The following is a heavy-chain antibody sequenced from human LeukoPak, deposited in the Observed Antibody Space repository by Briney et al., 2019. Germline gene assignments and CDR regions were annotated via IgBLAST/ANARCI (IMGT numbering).Heavy chain of an antibody. CDR1: GFTFNSYW. CDR3: ARGSAPDY. Sequence: PGGSLRLSCAASGFTFNSYWMNWVRQAPGKGLEWVANIKRDGSEKYYVDSVKGRFTISRDNAKNSLYLQMNTLRAEDTAVYYCARGSAPDYWGQGTLVTVSS. V-gene: IGHV3-7*03. CDR2: IKRDGSEK. J-gene: IGHJ4*02.